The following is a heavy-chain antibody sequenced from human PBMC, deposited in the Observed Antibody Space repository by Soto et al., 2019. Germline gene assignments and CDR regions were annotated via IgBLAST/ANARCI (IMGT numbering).Heavy chain of an antibody. J-gene: IGHJ6*02. V-gene: IGHV4-34*01. Sequence: SETLSLTCAVYGGSFSGYYWSWIRQPPGKGLEWIGEINHSGSTNYNPSLKSRVTISVDTSKNQFSLKLSSVTAADTAVYYCARALHSSRWTYYYYYCGMDVWGQGTTVTVSS. CDR3: ARALHSSRWTYYYYYCGMDV. CDR2: INHSGST. D-gene: IGHD6-13*01. CDR1: GGSFSGYY.